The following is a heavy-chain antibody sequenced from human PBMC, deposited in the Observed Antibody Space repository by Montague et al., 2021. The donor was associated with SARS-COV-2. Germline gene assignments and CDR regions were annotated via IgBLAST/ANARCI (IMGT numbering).Heavy chain of an antibody. CDR3: ARERQDSSGWSTYWYFDL. CDR2: IEEDGSDK. Sequence: SLRLSCAASGFTFSSYWMSWVRQAPGKGLEWVANIEEDGSDKYYMDSVKGRFTISRDNAKNSLSLQMNSLRAEDTAVYYCARERQDSSGWSTYWYFDLWGRGTLVTVSS. J-gene: IGHJ2*01. CDR1: GFTFSSYW. V-gene: IGHV3-7*01. D-gene: IGHD6-19*01.